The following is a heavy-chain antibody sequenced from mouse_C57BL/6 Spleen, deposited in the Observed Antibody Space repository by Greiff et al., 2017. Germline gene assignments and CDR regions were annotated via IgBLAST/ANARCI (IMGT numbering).Heavy chain of an antibody. Sequence: VQLQQSGAELARPGASVKMSCKASGYTFTSYTMHWVKQRPGQGLEWIGYINPSSGYTKYNQKFKDKATLTADKSSSTAYMQLSSLTSEDSAVYYCARYGYSNYGGYAMDYWGQGTSVTVSS. D-gene: IGHD2-5*01. J-gene: IGHJ4*01. V-gene: IGHV1-4*01. CDR2: INPSSGYT. CDR3: ARYGYSNYGGYAMDY. CDR1: GYTFTSYT.